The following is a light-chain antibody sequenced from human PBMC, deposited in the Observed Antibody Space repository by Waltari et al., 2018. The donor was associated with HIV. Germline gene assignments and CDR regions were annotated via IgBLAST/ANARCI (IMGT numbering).Light chain of an antibody. CDR3: GTWDSSLGGWV. CDR2: DNT. J-gene: IGLJ3*02. CDR1: SSNIWRNY. Sequence: QSVLTQPPSVSAAPGQKVTISCSGSSSNIWRNYVSWYQQLPVAAPKLLLYDNTERPSGIPDRFSGSKSGTSATLGITGLQTGDEADYYCGTWDSSLGGWVFGGGTKLAVL. V-gene: IGLV1-51*01.